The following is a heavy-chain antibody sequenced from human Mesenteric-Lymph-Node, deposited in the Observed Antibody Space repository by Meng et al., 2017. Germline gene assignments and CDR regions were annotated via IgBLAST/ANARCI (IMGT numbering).Heavy chain of an antibody. CDR3: VRTGFYYYGMDV. J-gene: IGHJ6*02. D-gene: IGHD3-10*01. V-gene: IGHV1-18*01. CDR1: GYTFTSYG. Sequence: ASVKVSCKASGYTFTSYGISWVRQAPGQGLEWMGWISAYNGNTNYAQKLQGRVTMTTDTSTSTAYMELTRLTSDDTALYYCVRTGFYYYGMDVWGQGTTVTVSS. CDR2: ISAYNGNT.